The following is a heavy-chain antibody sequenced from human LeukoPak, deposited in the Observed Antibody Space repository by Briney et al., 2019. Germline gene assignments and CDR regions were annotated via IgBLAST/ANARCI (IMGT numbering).Heavy chain of an antibody. D-gene: IGHD3-22*01. CDR2: IYYSGNT. V-gene: IGHV4-59*05. CDR1: GGSISSYY. CDR3: ARERYYYDSSSEGNY. J-gene: IGHJ4*02. Sequence: SETLSLTCTVSGGSISSYYWSWIRQPPGKGLEWIGSIYYSGNTYCNPSLKSRVTISVDTSKNQFSLKLSSVTAADTAVYYCARERYYYDSSSEGNYWGQGTLVTVSS.